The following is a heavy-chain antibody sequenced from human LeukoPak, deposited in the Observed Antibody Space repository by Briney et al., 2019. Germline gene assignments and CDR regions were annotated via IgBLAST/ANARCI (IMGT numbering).Heavy chain of an antibody. D-gene: IGHD2/OR15-2a*01. CDR3: ARYCCTSTRCPGIEH. V-gene: IGHV4-59*08. CDR2: FYYSGST. Sequence: SETLSLTCSVSGGSISNDFWSWVRQPPGKGLEWIGHFYYSGSTDYNPSLKSRVTISIDTSKNQFSLKLTSVTAADTAVYYCARYCCTSTRCPGIEHWGQGTLVTVSS. CDR1: GGSISNDF. J-gene: IGHJ1*01.